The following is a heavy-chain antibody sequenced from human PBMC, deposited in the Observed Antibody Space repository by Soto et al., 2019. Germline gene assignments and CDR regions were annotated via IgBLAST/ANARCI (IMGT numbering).Heavy chain of an antibody. Sequence: GASVKVSCKASGYTFTSYAMHWVRQAPGQRLEWMGWINAGNGNTKYSQKFQGRVTMTKDTSTSTAYMELSSLRSEDTAVYYCATDMDTAMVIAYWGQGTLVTVSS. CDR3: ATDMDTAMVIAY. V-gene: IGHV1-3*01. J-gene: IGHJ4*02. CDR1: GYTFTSYA. D-gene: IGHD5-18*01. CDR2: INAGNGNT.